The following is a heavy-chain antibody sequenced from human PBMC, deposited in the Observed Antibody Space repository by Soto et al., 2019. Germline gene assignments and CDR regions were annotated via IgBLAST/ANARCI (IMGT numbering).Heavy chain of an antibody. V-gene: IGHV3-30-3*01. Sequence: GGSLSLSCAASGFTFSSNSMHWVRQAPGKGLLWVAVISYDGSNKYYAVSVKGRFTISRDNSKNTLYLQMNSLRAEDTAVYYCARDISYFDYYYYYYGMDVWGQGTTVTV. J-gene: IGHJ6*02. CDR3: ARDISYFDYYYYYYGMDV. CDR1: GFTFSSNS. CDR2: ISYDGSNK. D-gene: IGHD3-9*01.